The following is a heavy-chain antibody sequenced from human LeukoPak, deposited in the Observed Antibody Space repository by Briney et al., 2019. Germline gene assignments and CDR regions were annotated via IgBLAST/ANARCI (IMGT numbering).Heavy chain of an antibody. D-gene: IGHD3-22*01. Sequence: GGSLRLSCAASGFTFSTFAMSWVRXAPGKXLEWVSXISGSGGSTYYADSVKGRFTISRDNSKNTLYLQMNSLRAEDTAVYYCAKGFVTDSSGYYAVFAFDIWGQGTMVTVSS. J-gene: IGHJ3*02. V-gene: IGHV3-23*01. CDR2: ISGSGGST. CDR1: GFTFSTFA. CDR3: AKGFVTDSSGYYAVFAFDI.